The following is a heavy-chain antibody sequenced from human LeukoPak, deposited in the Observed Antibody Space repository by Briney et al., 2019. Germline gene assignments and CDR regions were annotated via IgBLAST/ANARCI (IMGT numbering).Heavy chain of an antibody. CDR2: MNPNSGNT. CDR3: ARVIVRGVIIPGY. V-gene: IGHV1-8*02. J-gene: IGHJ4*02. CDR1: GGTFSSYA. D-gene: IGHD3-10*01. Sequence: GGSLRLSCKASGGTFSSYAISWVRQATGQGLEWMGWMNPNSGNTGYAQKFQGRVTMTRNTSISTAYMELSGLRSEDTAVYYCARVIVRGVIIPGYWGQGTLVTVSS.